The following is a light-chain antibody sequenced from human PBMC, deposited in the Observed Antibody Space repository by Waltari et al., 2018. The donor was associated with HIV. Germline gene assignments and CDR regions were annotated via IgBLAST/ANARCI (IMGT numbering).Light chain of an antibody. V-gene: IGKV1-39*01. CDR2: AAS. J-gene: IGKJ4*01. CDR1: QSIRSY. CDR3: QQSYNTPLT. Sequence: DIQMTQSPSSLSASVGDRVTITCRASQSIRSYLNWYQQKPGKAPKLLIFAASRLQSGVPSRFSGSESGTDFTHTISSLQLEDFAVYYCQQSYNTPLTFGGGTKVEIK.